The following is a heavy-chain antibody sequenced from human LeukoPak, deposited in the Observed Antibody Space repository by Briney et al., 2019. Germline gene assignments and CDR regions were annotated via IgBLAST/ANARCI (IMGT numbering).Heavy chain of an antibody. D-gene: IGHD3-3*01. J-gene: IGHJ5*02. V-gene: IGHV3-21*01. CDR1: GFTFSSYS. CDR2: ISSSSSYI. Sequence: GGSLRLSCAASGFTFSSYSMNWVRQAPGKGLEWVSSISSSSSYIYYADSVKGRFTISRDNAKNSLYLQMNSLRAEDTAVYYCASEIFGVVIEGGNWFDPWGQGTLVTVSS. CDR3: ASEIFGVVIEGGNWFDP.